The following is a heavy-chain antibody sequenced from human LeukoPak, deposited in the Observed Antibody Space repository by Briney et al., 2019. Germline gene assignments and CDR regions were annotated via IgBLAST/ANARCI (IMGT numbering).Heavy chain of an antibody. J-gene: IGHJ3*02. V-gene: IGHV1-69*05. D-gene: IGHD2-2*01. Sequence: ASVKVSCRASGYTFTSYGISWVRQAPGQGLERMGGIIPIFGTANYAQKFQGRVTITTDESTSTAYMELSGLRSEDTAVYYCARGSKGVVVPAATTLNDAFDIWGQGTMVTVSS. CDR2: IIPIFGTA. CDR1: GYTFTSYG. CDR3: ARGSKGVVVPAATTLNDAFDI.